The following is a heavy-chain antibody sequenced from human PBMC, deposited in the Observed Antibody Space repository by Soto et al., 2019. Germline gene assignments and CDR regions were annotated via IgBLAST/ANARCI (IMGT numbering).Heavy chain of an antibody. CDR1: GFTFGDYA. CDR2: IRSKAYGGTT. V-gene: IGHV3-49*03. CDR3: TRDGDGDYYYYYYMDV. Sequence: GGSLRLSCTASGFTFGDYAMSWFRQAPGKGLEWVGFIRSKAYGGTTEYAASVKGRFTISRDDSKSIAYLQMNSLKTEDTAVYYCTRDGDGDYYYYYYMDVWGKGTTVPVSS. J-gene: IGHJ6*03. D-gene: IGHD2-21*02.